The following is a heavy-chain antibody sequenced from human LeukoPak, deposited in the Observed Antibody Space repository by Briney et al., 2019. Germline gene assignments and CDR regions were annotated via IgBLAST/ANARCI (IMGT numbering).Heavy chain of an antibody. J-gene: IGHJ4*02. CDR3: ARDHSGSSSAFDY. D-gene: IGHD6-6*01. CDR1: GFTFSSYG. CDR2: IWYDGSNK. Sequence: PGGSLRLSCAASGFTFSSYGMHWVRQAPGKGLEWVAVIWYDGSNKYYADSVKGRFTISRDNSKNTLYLQMNSLRAEDTAVYYCARDHSGSSSAFDYWGQGTLVTVSS. V-gene: IGHV3-33*01.